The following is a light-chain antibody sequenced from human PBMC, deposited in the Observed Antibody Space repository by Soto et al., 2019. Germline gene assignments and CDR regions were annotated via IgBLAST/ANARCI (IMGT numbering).Light chain of an antibody. Sequence: DIVLTQSPGTLSLSPGERASLSFRATQSVSSSYLAWYQQKPGQAPRLLIYGASSRATGIPDRFSGSGSGTDFTLTISRLEPEDFAVYYCHPYCSAPMYTLGQGTKADIK. J-gene: IGKJ2*01. CDR1: QSVSSSY. CDR2: GAS. V-gene: IGKV3-20*01. CDR3: HPYCSAPMYT.